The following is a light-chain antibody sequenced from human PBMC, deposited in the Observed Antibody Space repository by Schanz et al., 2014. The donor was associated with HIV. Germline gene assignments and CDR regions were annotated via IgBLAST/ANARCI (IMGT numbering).Light chain of an antibody. Sequence: QSVLTQPPSVSGAPGQRVTISCTGSRSNIGAGYDVHWYQQLPGAAPKLLIYANTNRPSGVPDRFSGSKSGTSVSLAITDLQAEDEADYYCATWDVTLNGPVFGGGTKLTVL. CDR2: ANT. J-gene: IGLJ2*01. CDR3: ATWDVTLNGPV. CDR1: RSNIGAGYD. V-gene: IGLV1-40*01.